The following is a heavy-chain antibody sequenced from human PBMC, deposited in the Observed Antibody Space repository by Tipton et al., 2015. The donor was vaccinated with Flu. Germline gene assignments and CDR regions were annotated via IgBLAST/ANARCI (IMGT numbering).Heavy chain of an antibody. D-gene: IGHD3-10*01. CDR2: IYHSGST. CDR1: GASISSESYY. CDR3: ARVGAVTMVRGLAFDAFDI. V-gene: IGHV4-39*07. J-gene: IGHJ3*02. Sequence: TLSLTCTVSGASISSESYYWGWIRQPPGKGLEWIGNIYHSGSTNYNPPLKSRVTISLDKSKNQFSLNLSSVTAADTAVHYCARVGAVTMVRGLAFDAFDIWGLGTMVAVSS.